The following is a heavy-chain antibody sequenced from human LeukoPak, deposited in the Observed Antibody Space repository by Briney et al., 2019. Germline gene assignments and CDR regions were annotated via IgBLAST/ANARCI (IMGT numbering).Heavy chain of an antibody. D-gene: IGHD3-3*01. CDR1: GFTFSSYE. CDR3: ARESGFLEGDY. Sequence: GGSLRLSCAASGFTFSSYEMNWVRQAPGKGLEWVSSISSSSSYIYYADSVKGRFTISRDNAKNSLYLQMNSLRAEDTAVYYCARESGFLEGDYWGQGTLVTVSS. J-gene: IGHJ4*02. CDR2: ISSSSSYI. V-gene: IGHV3-21*01.